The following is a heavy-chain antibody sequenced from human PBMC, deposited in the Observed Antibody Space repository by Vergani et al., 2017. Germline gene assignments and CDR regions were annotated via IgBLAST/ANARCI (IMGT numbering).Heavy chain of an antibody. D-gene: IGHD5-12*01. J-gene: IGHJ4*02. Sequence: EVRLVESGGGLAQPGGSLRLSCAASGFTFRNYAMTWVRQAPGKGLEWVSSVSGSSATPYYADSVKGRFIISRDNSKNTLHLQMNSLRADDTAVYYCTKGSRGYTGYFFDYWGQGTLATVSS. CDR1: GFTFRNYA. CDR2: VSGSSATP. CDR3: TKGSRGYTGYFFDY. V-gene: IGHV3-23*04.